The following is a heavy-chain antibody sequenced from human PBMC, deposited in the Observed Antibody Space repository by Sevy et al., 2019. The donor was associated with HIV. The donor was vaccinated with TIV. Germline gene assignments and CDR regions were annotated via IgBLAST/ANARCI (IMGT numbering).Heavy chain of an antibody. J-gene: IGHJ4*02. CDR1: GYTFTEYY. D-gene: IGHD3-22*01. CDR2: INPQTGGT. CDR3: ARMGDYFDTSGYYPLKY. V-gene: IGHV1-2*02. Sequence: ASVKVSCKASGYTFTEYYVHWLRQAPGQGLEWMGWINPQTGGTYFAKKFQDRVTLTTATSINAVYMELSGLKVDDTAVFYCARMGDYFDTSGYYPLKYWGLGTLVTVSS.